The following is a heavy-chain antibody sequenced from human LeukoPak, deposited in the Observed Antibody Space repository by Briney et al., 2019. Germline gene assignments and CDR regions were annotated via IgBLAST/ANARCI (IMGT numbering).Heavy chain of an antibody. D-gene: IGHD4-17*01. Sequence: PGGSLRLSCAASGFTFSSYSMNWARQAPGKGLEWVSYISSSSSTIYYADSVKGRFTISRDNAKNSLYLQMNSLRDEDTAVYYCARGDDDYGDYATWGQGTLVTVSS. CDR2: ISSSSSTI. CDR1: GFTFSSYS. V-gene: IGHV3-48*02. J-gene: IGHJ5*02. CDR3: ARGDDDYGDYAT.